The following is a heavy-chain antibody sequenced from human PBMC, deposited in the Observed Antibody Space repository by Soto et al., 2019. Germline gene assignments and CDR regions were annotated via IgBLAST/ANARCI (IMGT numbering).Heavy chain of an antibody. CDR2: ISGSGVNT. CDR1: GITFSSFA. Sequence: EVVLSESGGGLVHPGGSLRLSCAASGITFSSFAMGWVRQAPGKGLEWVSTISGSGVNTYHADSVKGRFTVSRDNSKNTLFLQMNSLRAEDTAVYYCAKDLGQTMISACDYWGQGTLVTVSS. D-gene: IGHD3-22*01. J-gene: IGHJ4*02. V-gene: IGHV3-23*01. CDR3: AKDLGQTMISACDY.